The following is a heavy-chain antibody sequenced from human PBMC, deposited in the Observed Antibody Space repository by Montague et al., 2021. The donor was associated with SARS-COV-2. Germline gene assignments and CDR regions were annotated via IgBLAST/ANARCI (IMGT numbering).Heavy chain of an antibody. CDR2: IYYSGST. V-gene: IGHV4-59*01. CDR3: ARDLGYNWNYYYYYGMDV. Sequence: SETLSLTCTVSGGSISSYYWSWIRQPPGKGLEWIGYIYYSGSTNYNPSLKSRVTISVDTSKNQFSLKLSSVTAADTAVYYCARDLGYNWNYYYYYGMDVRGQGTTVTVSS. D-gene: IGHD1-20*01. J-gene: IGHJ6*02. CDR1: GGSISSYY.